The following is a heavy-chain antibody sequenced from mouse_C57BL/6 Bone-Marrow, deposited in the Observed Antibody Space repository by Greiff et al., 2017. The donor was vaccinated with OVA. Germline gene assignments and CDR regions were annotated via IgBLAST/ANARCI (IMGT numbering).Heavy chain of an antibody. CDR1: GYTFTSYW. CDR3: ARDGVTTVVAPYWYFDV. D-gene: IGHD1-1*01. Sequence: VQLQQPGAELVMPGASVKLSCKASGYTFTSYWMHWVKQRPGPGLEWIGEIDPSDSYTNYNQKFKGKSTLTVDKSSSTAYMQLSSLTSEDSAVYYCARDGVTTVVAPYWYFDVGGTGTTVTVSS. CDR2: IDPSDSYT. J-gene: IGHJ1*03. V-gene: IGHV1-69*01.